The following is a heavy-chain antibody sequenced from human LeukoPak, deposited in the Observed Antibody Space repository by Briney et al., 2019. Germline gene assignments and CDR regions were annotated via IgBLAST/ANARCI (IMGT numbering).Heavy chain of an antibody. J-gene: IGHJ4*02. Sequence: PGGSLRLSCAASGFSFSTYAMTWVRQAPGKGLERVSSISGSGDKTYYAESVKGRFTISRDNSKNTLFLQMNSLRAEDTAIFYCAKRSAYTTGWFFDLWGQGILVTVSS. V-gene: IGHV3-23*01. CDR3: AKRSAYTTGWFFDL. CDR1: GFSFSTYA. D-gene: IGHD6-19*01. CDR2: ISGSGDKT.